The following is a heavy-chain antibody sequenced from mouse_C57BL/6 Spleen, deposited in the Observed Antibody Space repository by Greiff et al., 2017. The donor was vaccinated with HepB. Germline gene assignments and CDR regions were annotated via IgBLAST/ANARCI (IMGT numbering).Heavy chain of an antibody. J-gene: IGHJ1*03. Sequence: VQLQQSGPELVKPGASVKIPCKASGYTFTDYNMDWVKQSHGKSLEWIGDINPNNGGTIYNQKFKGKATLTVDKSSSTAYMELRSLTSEDTAVYYCATLYDRYWYFDVWGTGTTVTVSS. CDR2: INPNNGGT. CDR1: GYTFTDYN. D-gene: IGHD2-12*01. V-gene: IGHV1-18*01. CDR3: ATLYDRYWYFDV.